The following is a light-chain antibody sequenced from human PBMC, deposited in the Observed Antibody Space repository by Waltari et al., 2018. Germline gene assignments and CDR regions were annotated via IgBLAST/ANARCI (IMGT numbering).Light chain of an antibody. CDR3: MQALQTPV. Sequence: DIVMTQSPLSLPVTPGAPASISCRSSQSLLQSNGHNYLEWYLQRPGQSPRVLIFLGSRRVSGVPDRFSGSGSGTDFTLKISRVEAEDVGVYYCMQALQTPVFGQGTKLEIK. J-gene: IGKJ2*01. CDR2: LGS. CDR1: QSLLQSNGHNY. V-gene: IGKV2-28*01.